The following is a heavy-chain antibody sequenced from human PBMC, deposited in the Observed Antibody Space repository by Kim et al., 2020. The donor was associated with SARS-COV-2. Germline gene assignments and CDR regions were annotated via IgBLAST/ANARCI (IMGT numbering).Heavy chain of an antibody. D-gene: IGHD1-7*01. CDR3: ARGTGTTNGWFDP. V-gene: IGHV4-31*02. J-gene: IGHJ5*02. Sequence: SNPSLESRVTISGERSKNQVSLKLSSVTAADTAVYYWARGTGTTNGWFDPWGQGTLVTVSS.